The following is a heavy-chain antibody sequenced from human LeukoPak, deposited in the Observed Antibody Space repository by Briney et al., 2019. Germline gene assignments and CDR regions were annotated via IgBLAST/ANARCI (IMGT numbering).Heavy chain of an antibody. D-gene: IGHD3-3*01. Sequence: SETLSLTCTVSGGSISSSSYYWGWIRQPPGKGLEWIGSIYYSGSTYYNPSLKSRVTISVDTSKSQFSLKLSSVTAADTAVYYCARPRDYDFWSGSPSWSDAFDIWGQGTMVTVSS. J-gene: IGHJ3*02. CDR2: IYYSGST. CDR1: GGSISSSSYY. CDR3: ARPRDYDFWSGSPSWSDAFDI. V-gene: IGHV4-39*01.